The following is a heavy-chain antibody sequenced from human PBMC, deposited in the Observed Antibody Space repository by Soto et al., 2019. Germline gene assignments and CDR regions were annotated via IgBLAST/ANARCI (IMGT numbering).Heavy chain of an antibody. CDR2: IYYSGST. Sequence: SETLSLTCTVSGGSISSGDYYWSWIRQPLGKGLEWIGYIYYSGSTYYNPSLKSRVTISVDTSKNQFSLKLSSATAADTAVYYCARGVIVVVPAALDYWGQGTLVTVSS. CDR3: ARGVIVVVPAALDY. J-gene: IGHJ4*02. V-gene: IGHV4-30-4*01. D-gene: IGHD2-2*01. CDR1: GGSISSGDYY.